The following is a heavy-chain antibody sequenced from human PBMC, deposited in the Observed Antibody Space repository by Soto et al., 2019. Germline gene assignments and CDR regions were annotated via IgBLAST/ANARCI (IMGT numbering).Heavy chain of an antibody. CDR3: AKDFVGCGGSCYYFQH. D-gene: IGHD2-15*01. CDR2: ISGSGGST. J-gene: IGHJ1*01. Sequence: GGSLRLSCAASGVTFSSYAMSWVRQAPGRGLEWVSAISGSGGSTYCADSVKGRFTISRDNSKNTLYLQMNSLRAEDTAVYYCAKDFVGCGGSCYYFQHWGQGTLVTVSS. CDR1: GVTFSSYA. V-gene: IGHV3-23*01.